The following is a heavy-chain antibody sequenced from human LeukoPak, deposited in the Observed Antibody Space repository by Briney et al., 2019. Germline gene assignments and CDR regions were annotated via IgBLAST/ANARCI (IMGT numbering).Heavy chain of an antibody. CDR1: GGSFSGYY. D-gene: IGHD3-10*01. Sequence: ETLSLTCAVYGGSFSGYYWSWVRQVPGKGLEWVSSISSSSSYIYYADSVKGRFTISRDNATNSLYLQMNSLRAEDTAVYYCARAYGYMDVWGKGTTVTVSS. J-gene: IGHJ6*03. CDR3: ARAYGYMDV. CDR2: ISSSSSYI. V-gene: IGHV3-21*01.